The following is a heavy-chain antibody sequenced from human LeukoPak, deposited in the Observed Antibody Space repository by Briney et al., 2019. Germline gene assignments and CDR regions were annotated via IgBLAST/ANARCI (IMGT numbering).Heavy chain of an antibody. V-gene: IGHV3-64D*06. CDR2: ISSNWGST. D-gene: IGHD6-19*01. Sequence: GGSLRLSCSASGFTFSSYAMHWVRQAPGKGLEYFSAISSNWGSTYYADSVKGRFTISRDSSKYTLYLQMSSLRAADPAVYYCVKDAMQWPDYYFDYWGQGTLVTVYS. J-gene: IGHJ4*02. CDR3: VKDAMQWPDYYFDY. CDR1: GFTFSSYA.